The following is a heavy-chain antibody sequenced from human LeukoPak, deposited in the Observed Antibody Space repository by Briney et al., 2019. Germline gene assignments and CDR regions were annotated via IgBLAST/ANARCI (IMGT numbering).Heavy chain of an antibody. CDR3: AKTSVGEGRIIGSGYFDN. Sequence: PGRSLRLSCAASGFTFSSYAIHWVRQAPGKGLEWVAVISYNGGNKYYADSVKGRFTISRDNSKNTLYLQMNSLRAEDTAVYYCAKTSVGEGRIIGSGYFDNWGQGTLVTVSS. CDR1: GFTFSSYA. J-gene: IGHJ4*02. V-gene: IGHV3-30-3*02. CDR2: ISYNGGNK. D-gene: IGHD2-15*01.